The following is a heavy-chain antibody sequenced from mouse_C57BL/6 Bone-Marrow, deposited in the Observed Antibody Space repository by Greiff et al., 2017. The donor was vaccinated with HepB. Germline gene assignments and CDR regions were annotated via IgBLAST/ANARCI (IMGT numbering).Heavy chain of an antibody. CDR3: AKWGLPYYAAIDY. CDR1: GYTFTDYE. V-gene: IGHV1-15*01. Sequence: QVQLQQSGAELVRPGASVTLSCKASGYTFTDYEMHWVKQTPVHGLEWIGAIDPETGGTAYNQKFKGKARLTADKSSSTAYMELRSLTSEDSAVYSGAKWGLPYYAAIDYWCQGTSVTVSS. J-gene: IGHJ4*01. CDR2: IDPETGGT. D-gene: IGHD2-2*01.